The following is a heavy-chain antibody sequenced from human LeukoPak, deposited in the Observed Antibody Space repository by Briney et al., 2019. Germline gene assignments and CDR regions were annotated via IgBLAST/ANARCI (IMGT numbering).Heavy chain of an antibody. D-gene: IGHD1-26*01. J-gene: IGHJ6*03. V-gene: IGHV1-18*01. CDR3: ARTGGRDYYYYYYMDV. Sequence: GASVKVSCKASGYTFTSYGISGVRQAPGQGLEWMGWISAYNGNTNYAQKLQGRVTMTTDTSTSTAYMELRSLRSDDTAVYYCARTGGRDYYYYYYMDVWGKGTTVTVSS. CDR2: ISAYNGNT. CDR1: GYTFTSYG.